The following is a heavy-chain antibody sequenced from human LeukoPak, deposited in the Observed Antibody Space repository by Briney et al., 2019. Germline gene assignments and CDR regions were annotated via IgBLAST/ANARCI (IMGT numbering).Heavy chain of an antibody. CDR3: AKDRGSLGTYFDY. CDR2: IWYDGSNK. V-gene: IGHV3-33*06. D-gene: IGHD1-26*01. CDR1: GFTFSSYG. Sequence: GGSLRLSCAASGFTFSSYGMHWVRQAPGKGLEWVAVIWYDGSNKHYADSVKGRFTISRDNSKNTLYLQMSSLRAEDTAVYYCAKDRGSLGTYFDYWGQGTLVTVSS. J-gene: IGHJ4*02.